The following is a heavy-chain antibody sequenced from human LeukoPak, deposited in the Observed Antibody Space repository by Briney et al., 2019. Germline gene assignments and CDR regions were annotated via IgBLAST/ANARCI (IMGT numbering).Heavy chain of an antibody. Sequence: ASVKVSCKASGYTFTSYAMHWVRQAPGQRLEWMGWINAGNGNTKYSQKFQGRVTITRDTSASSAYMELSSLRSEDTAVYYCARDYGRYCSSTSCPLWVYWGQGTLVTVSS. D-gene: IGHD2-2*01. CDR1: GYTFTSYA. J-gene: IGHJ4*02. V-gene: IGHV1-3*01. CDR3: ARDYGRYCSSTSCPLWVY. CDR2: INAGNGNT.